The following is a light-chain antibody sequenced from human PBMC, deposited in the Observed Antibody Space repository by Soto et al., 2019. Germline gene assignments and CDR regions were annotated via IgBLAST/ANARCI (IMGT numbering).Light chain of an antibody. CDR3: AAWDDSQGAHVV. Sequence: QSVLTQPPSASGTPGQRVTISCSGSSSNIGSNYVYWYQQLPGTAPKLLIYRNNQRPSGVPDRFSGSKSGTSASLAISGLRSEDEADYYCAAWDDSQGAHVVFGGGTKLTVL. J-gene: IGLJ2*01. CDR2: RNN. V-gene: IGLV1-47*01. CDR1: SSNIGSNY.